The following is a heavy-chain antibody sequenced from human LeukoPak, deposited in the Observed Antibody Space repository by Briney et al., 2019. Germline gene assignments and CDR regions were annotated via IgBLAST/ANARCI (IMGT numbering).Heavy chain of an antibody. V-gene: IGHV3-30*02. CDR3: ARDLTGTMDV. D-gene: IGHD4-17*01. CDR1: GFTFSSYA. CDR2: IRYDERNK. J-gene: IGHJ6*03. Sequence: PGGSLRLSCEASGFTFSSYAMHWVRQAPGKGLEWVAFIRYDERNKYYSDSVKGRFTISRDNSKNTLYLQMNSLRAEDTAVYYCARDLTGTMDVWGKGTTVTVSS.